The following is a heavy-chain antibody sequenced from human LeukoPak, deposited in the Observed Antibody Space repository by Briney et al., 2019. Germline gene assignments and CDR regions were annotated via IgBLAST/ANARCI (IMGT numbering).Heavy chain of an antibody. D-gene: IGHD5-24*01. Sequence: GASVKVSCKASGGTFSSYAISWVRQAPGQGLEWMGGIIPIFGTANYAQKFQGRVTITADESTSTAYMELSSLRSEDTAVYYCARRDGYNVGFDYWGQGTLVTVSS. V-gene: IGHV1-69*13. J-gene: IGHJ4*02. CDR3: ARRDGYNVGFDY. CDR1: GGTFSSYA. CDR2: IIPIFGTA.